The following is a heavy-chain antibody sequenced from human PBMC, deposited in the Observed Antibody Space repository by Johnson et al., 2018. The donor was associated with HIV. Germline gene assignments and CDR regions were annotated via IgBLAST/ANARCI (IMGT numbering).Heavy chain of an antibody. Sequence: VQLVESGGGLVQPGGSLRLSCAASGFTFSSYAMSWVRQAPGKGLEWVSYITGSGTVVYYADSVKGRFTISMDNAKNSLYLQMNSLRADDTAVYYCARGGSDVFDIWGRGTMVTVSS. V-gene: IGHV3-48*04. D-gene: IGHD3-16*01. CDR1: GFTFSSYA. CDR2: ITGSGTVV. CDR3: ARGGSDVFDI. J-gene: IGHJ3*02.